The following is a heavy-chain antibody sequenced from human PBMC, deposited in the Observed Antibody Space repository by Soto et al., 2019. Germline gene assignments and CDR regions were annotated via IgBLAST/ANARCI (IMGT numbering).Heavy chain of an antibody. J-gene: IGHJ6*02. D-gene: IGHD1-26*01. CDR1: GDSVSSNSAA. CDR3: ARDTAVGANDYYYYYGMDV. V-gene: IGHV6-1*01. CDR2: TYYRSKWYN. Sequence: PSQTLSLTCAISGDSVSSNSAAWNWIRQSPSRGLEWLGRTYYRSKWYNDYAVSVKSRITINPDTSKNQFSLQLNSVTPEDTAVYYCARDTAVGANDYYYYYGMDVWGQGTTVTVSS.